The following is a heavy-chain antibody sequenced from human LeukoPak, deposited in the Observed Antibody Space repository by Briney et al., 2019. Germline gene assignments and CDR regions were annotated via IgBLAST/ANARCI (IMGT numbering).Heavy chain of an antibody. J-gene: IGHJ4*02. CDR3: ANDHSSGWYSPRGDYFDY. V-gene: IGHV3-30*02. CDR2: IRYDGSNK. CDR1: GFTFSSYG. D-gene: IGHD6-19*01. Sequence: GGSLRLSCAASGFTFSSYGIHWVRQAPGKGLEWVAFIRYDGSNKYYADSVKGRFTISRDNSKNTLYLQMNSLRAEDTAVYYCANDHSSGWYSPRGDYFDYWGQGTLVTVSS.